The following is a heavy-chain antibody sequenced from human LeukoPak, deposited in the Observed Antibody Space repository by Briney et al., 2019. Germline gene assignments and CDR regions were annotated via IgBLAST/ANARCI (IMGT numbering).Heavy chain of an antibody. J-gene: IGHJ6*02. Sequence: SVKVSCKASGGTFSSYAISWVRQAPGQGLEWMGRIIPIFGIANYAQKFQGRVTITADKSTSTAYMELSSLRSEDTAVYYCARDLVGDSPDCYYGMDVWGQGTTVTVSS. D-gene: IGHD4-17*01. V-gene: IGHV1-69*04. CDR3: ARDLVGDSPDCYYGMDV. CDR1: GGTFSSYA. CDR2: IIPIFGIA.